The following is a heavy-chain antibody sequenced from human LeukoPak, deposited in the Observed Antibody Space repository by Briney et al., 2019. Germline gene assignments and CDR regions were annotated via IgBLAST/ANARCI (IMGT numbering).Heavy chain of an antibody. D-gene: IGHD1-14*01. J-gene: IGHJ3*02. V-gene: IGHV1-69*04. CDR2: IIPILGIA. CDR1: GGTFSSYA. Sequence: SVKVSCKASGGTFSSYAISWVRQAPGQGLEWMGRIIPILGIANYAQKFQGRVTITADKSTSTAYMELSSLRSEDTAVYYCARDDRIEGNDIWGQGTMVTVSS. CDR3: ARDDRIEGNDI.